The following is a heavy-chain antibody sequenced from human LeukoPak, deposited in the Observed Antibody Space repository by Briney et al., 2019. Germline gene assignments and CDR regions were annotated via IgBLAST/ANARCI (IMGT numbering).Heavy chain of an antibody. CDR2: IKQDGSEK. CDR3: ARGSTDDSSGYYFVWDY. V-gene: IGHV3-7*01. CDR1: GSTFSSYW. D-gene: IGHD3-22*01. J-gene: IGHJ4*02. Sequence: PGGSLRLSCAASGSTFSSYWVSWVRQAPGKGLEWVANIKQDGSEKYYVDSVKGRFTISRDNAKNSLYLQMNSLRAEDTAVYYCARGSTDDSSGYYFVWDYWGQGTLVTVSS.